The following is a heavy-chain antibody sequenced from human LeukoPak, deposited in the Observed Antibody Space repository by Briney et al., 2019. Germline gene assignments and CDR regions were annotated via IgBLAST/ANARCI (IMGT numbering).Heavy chain of an antibody. Sequence: SQTLSLTCTVSGGSISSGSYYWSWIRQPAGKGLEWIGRIYTSGSTNYNPSLKSRVTISVDTSKNQFSLKLSSVTAADTAVYYCAREYGSGSYTDYWGQGTLVTVSS. J-gene: IGHJ4*02. CDR1: GGSISSGSYY. V-gene: IGHV4-61*02. CDR2: IYTSGST. D-gene: IGHD3-10*01. CDR3: AREYGSGSYTDY.